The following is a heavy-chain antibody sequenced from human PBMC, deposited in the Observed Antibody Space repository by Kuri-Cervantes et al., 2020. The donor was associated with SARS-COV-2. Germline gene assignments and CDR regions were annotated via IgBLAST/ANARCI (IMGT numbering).Heavy chain of an antibody. CDR2: IIPILAIA. CDR3: ARDSRYCSGGSCYSVWFDP. V-gene: IGHV1-69*10. J-gene: IGHJ5*02. CDR1: GYTFTGYY. Sequence: SVKVSCKASGYTFTGYYMHWVRQAPGQGLEWMGRIIPILAIANYAQKFQGRVTITADKSTSTAYMELSSLRSEDTAVYYCARDSRYCSGGSCYSVWFDPWGQGTLVTVSS. D-gene: IGHD2-15*01.